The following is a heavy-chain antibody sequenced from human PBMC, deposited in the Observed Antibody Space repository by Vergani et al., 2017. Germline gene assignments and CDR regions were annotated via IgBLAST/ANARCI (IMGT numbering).Heavy chain of an antibody. Sequence: EVQLLESGGDLVQPGGSLRLSCAASGFTFIMHAMSWVRQAPGKGLEWVSTLSASDRRTHYADSVKGRFTISRDISKNTVYLQINSLSAEDTAFYYCADLYGDDGFSPFWGQGTLVTVSS. D-gene: IGHD2-21*01. CDR1: GFTFIMHA. V-gene: IGHV3-23*01. CDR2: LSASDRRT. CDR3: ADLYGDDGFSPF. J-gene: IGHJ4*02.